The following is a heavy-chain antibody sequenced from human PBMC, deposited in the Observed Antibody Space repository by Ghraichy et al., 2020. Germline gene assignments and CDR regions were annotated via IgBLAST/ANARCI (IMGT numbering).Heavy chain of an antibody. CDR1: GYTFTSYD. D-gene: IGHD1-1*01. CDR2: MNPNSGNT. V-gene: IGHV1-8*01. Sequence: ASVKVSCKASGYTFTSYDINWVRQATGQGLEWMGWMNPNSGNTGYAQKFQGRVTMTRNTSISTAYMELSSLRSEDTAVYYCARGAGSRQNYYYYGMDVWGQGTTVTGS. J-gene: IGHJ6*02. CDR3: ARGAGSRQNYYYYGMDV.